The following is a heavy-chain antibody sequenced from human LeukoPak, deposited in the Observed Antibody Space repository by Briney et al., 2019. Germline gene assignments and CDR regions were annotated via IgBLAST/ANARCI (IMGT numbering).Heavy chain of an antibody. Sequence: SETLSLTCTVSGGSISSHYWSWIRQPPGKGLEWIGYIYYSGSTNYHPSLKSRVTISVDTSKNQFSLKLSSVTAADTAVYYCARFIAAAGSWWFDPWGQGTLVTVSS. J-gene: IGHJ5*02. CDR2: IYYSGST. CDR1: GGSISSHY. D-gene: IGHD6-13*01. CDR3: ARFIAAAGSWWFDP. V-gene: IGHV4-59*11.